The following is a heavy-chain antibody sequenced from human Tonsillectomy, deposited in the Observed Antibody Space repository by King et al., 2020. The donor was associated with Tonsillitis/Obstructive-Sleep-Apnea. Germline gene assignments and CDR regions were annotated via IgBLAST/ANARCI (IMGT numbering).Heavy chain of an antibody. CDR2: IYSGGST. D-gene: IGHD5-18*01. V-gene: IGHV3-66*01. CDR3: ARFYSYGHDYYYYYYMDV. Sequence: EVQLVESGGGLVQPGGSLRLSCAASGFTVSSNYMSWVRQAPGKGLEWVSVIYSGGSTYYADSVKGRFTISRDNSKNTLYLQMNSLRAEDTAVYYCARFYSYGHDYYYYYYMDVLGKGTTVTVSS. J-gene: IGHJ6*03. CDR1: GFTVSSNY.